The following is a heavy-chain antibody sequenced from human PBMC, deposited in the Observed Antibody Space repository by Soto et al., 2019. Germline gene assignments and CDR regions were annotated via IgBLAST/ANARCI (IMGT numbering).Heavy chain of an antibody. J-gene: IGHJ4*02. D-gene: IGHD6-6*01. CDR2: INSDGSST. Sequence: GGSLRLSCAASGFTFSSYWMHWVRQTPGKGLVWVSRINSDGSSTNYADSVQGRFTISRDNARNTLYLQMNSLRAEDTAVYYCARPQQLALFDYWGQGTLVTVSS. CDR1: GFTFSSYW. CDR3: ARPQQLALFDY. V-gene: IGHV3-74*01.